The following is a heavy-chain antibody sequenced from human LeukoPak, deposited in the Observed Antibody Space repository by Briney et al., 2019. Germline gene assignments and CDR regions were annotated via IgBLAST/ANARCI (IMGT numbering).Heavy chain of an antibody. CDR2: INHSGST. D-gene: IGHD2-2*03. CDR3: ARDVDTVLVD. J-gene: IGHJ4*02. CDR1: GGSFSGYY. Sequence: PSETLSLTCAVYGGSFSGYYWSWIRQPPGKGLEWIGEINHSGSTNYNPSLKSRVTISVDTSKNQFFLRLSSVTAADTAVYYCARDVDTVLVDWGQGTLVTVSS. V-gene: IGHV4-34*01.